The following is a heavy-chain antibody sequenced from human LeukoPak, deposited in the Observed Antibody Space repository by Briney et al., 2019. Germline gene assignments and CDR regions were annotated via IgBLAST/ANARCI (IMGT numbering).Heavy chain of an antibody. J-gene: IGHJ6*01. CDR2: IKQDGSEK. CDR1: GFTFSSYG. V-gene: IGHV3-7*01. CDR3: AREHDYYYGMDF. Sequence: GGSLRLSCAASGFTFSSYGMSWVRQAPGKWLEWVANIKQDGSEKYYVHSVKGRFTISRDNAKHSLYLQMNSLRAEYTAVYYCAREHDYYYGMDFWGQGTTVTVSS.